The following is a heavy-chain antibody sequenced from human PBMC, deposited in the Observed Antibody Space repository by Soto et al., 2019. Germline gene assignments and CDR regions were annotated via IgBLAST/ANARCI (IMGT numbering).Heavy chain of an antibody. CDR2: INHSGST. J-gene: IGHJ3*02. Sequence: SETLSLTCAVYGGSFSGYYWSWIRQPPGKGLEWIGEINHSGSTNYNPSLKSRVTISVDTSKSQFSLKLSSVTAADTAVYYCARVGIAARPDAFDIWGQGTMVTVSS. CDR3: ARVGIAARPDAFDI. CDR1: GGSFSGYY. D-gene: IGHD6-6*01. V-gene: IGHV4-34*01.